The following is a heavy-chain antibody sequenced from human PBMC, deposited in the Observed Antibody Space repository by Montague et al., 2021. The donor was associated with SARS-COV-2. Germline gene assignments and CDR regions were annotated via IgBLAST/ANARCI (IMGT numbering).Heavy chain of an antibody. CDR1: GFTFSSYW. V-gene: IGHV3-7*01. CDR2: IKQDGSEK. J-gene: IGHJ4*02. D-gene: IGHD3-9*01. Sequence: SLRLSCAASGFTFSSYWMSWVRQAPGKGLEWVANIKQDGSEKYYVDSVKGRFTIPRDNAKNSLYLQMNSLRAEDTAVYYCARDLRYFDWLFHSSGYYNYFDYWGQGTLVTVSS. CDR3: ARDLRYFDWLFHSSGYYNYFDY.